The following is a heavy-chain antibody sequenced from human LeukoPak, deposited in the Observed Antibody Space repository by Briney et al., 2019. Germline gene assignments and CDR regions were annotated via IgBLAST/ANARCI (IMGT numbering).Heavy chain of an antibody. CDR3: ARGAPKGHYYDNSGY. J-gene: IGHJ4*02. V-gene: IGHV3-30-3*01. CDR1: GFTFSSYA. Sequence: PGRSLRLSCAASGFTFSSYAMHWVRQAPGKGLEWVAVISYDGSNKYYADSVKGRFTISRDNSKNTLYLQMNSLRAEDTAVYYCARGAPKGHYYDNSGYWGQGTLVTVSS. D-gene: IGHD3-22*01. CDR2: ISYDGSNK.